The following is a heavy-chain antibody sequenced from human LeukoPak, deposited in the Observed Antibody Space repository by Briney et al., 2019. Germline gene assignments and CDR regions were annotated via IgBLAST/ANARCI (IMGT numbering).Heavy chain of an antibody. D-gene: IGHD6-19*01. CDR3: AKDSSGWPTEYFDY. V-gene: IGHV3-23*01. Sequence: GGSLRLSCAASGFTFSSYAMSWVRQAPGKGLEWVSAISGSGGSTYYADSVKGRFTISRGNSKNTLYLQMNSLRAEDTAVYYCAKDSSGWPTEYFDYWGQGTLVTVSS. J-gene: IGHJ4*02. CDR2: ISGSGGST. CDR1: GFTFSSYA.